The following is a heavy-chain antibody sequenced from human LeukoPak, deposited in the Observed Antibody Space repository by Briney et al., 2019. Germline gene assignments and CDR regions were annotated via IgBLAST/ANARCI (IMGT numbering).Heavy chain of an antibody. V-gene: IGHV3-23*01. CDR2: ISGSGGST. D-gene: IGHD6-13*01. J-gene: IGHJ5*02. Sequence: GSLRLSCAASGFPFSSYAMSWVRQAPGKGLEWVSAISGSGGSTYYADSVKGRFTISRDNSKNTLYLQMNSLRAEDTAVYYCAKSSYAYSSSWYGWFDPWGQGTLATVSS. CDR1: GFPFSSYA. CDR3: AKSSYAYSSSWYGWFDP.